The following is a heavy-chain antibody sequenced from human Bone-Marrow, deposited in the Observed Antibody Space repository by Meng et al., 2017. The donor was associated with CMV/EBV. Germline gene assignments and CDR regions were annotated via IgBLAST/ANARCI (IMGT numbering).Heavy chain of an antibody. D-gene: IGHD6-6*01. CDR2: ISSSSSYI. CDR3: ARDLFHSSALAGYYYYYYGMDV. Sequence: GGSLRLSCAASGSTVSSNCMGWVRQAPGKGLEWVSSISSSSSYIYYADSVKGRFTISRDNAKNSLYLQMNSLRAEDTAVYYCARDLFHSSALAGYYYYYYGMDVWGQGTTVTVSS. V-gene: IGHV3-21*01. J-gene: IGHJ6*02. CDR1: GSTVSSNC.